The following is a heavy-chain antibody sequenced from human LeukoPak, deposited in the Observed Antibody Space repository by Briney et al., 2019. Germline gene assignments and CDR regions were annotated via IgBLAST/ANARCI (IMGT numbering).Heavy chain of an antibody. Sequence: GGSLRLSCAASGFTFSSYWMSWVRQAPGKGLEWVANIKQDGSEKYYVDSVKGRFTISRDNANNSLYLQMNSLRAEDTAVYYCARIRYYYGSGSYSFDYWGQGTLVTVSS. CDR3: ARIRYYYGSGSYSFDY. V-gene: IGHV3-7*01. CDR1: GFTFSSYW. J-gene: IGHJ4*02. D-gene: IGHD3-10*01. CDR2: IKQDGSEK.